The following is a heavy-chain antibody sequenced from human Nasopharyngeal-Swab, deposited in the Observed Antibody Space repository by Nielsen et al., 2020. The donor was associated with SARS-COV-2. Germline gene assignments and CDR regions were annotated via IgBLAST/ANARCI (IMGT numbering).Heavy chain of an antibody. Sequence: SDTLSLTSTVSGGSISSYYWSWIRQPPGKGLEWIGYIYYSGSTNYNPSLKSRVTISVDTSKNQFSLKLSSVTAADTAVYYCARDLTVTTPYGMDVWGQGTTVTVSS. CDR2: IYYSGST. D-gene: IGHD4-17*01. CDR3: ARDLTVTTPYGMDV. CDR1: GGSISSYY. V-gene: IGHV4-59*01. J-gene: IGHJ6*02.